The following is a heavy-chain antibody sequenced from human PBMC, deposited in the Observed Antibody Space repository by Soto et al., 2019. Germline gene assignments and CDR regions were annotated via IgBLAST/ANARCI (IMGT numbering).Heavy chain of an antibody. CDR3: AIHGPDYRGNVYCDY. D-gene: IGHD4-17*01. V-gene: IGHV5-10-1*01. CDR2: IDPSDSYT. Sequence: VQLVQSGAEVKKPGESLRISCKGSGYSFTSYWISWVRQMPGKGLEWMGRIDPSDSYTNYSPSFQGHVTISADKSISTAYLQGSSLKASDTAMYYCAIHGPDYRGNVYCDYWGQGTLVAVSS. CDR1: GYSFTSYW. J-gene: IGHJ4*02.